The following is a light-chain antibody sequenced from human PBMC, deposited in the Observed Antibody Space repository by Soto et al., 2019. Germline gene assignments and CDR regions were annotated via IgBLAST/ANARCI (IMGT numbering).Light chain of an antibody. V-gene: IGKV1-5*01. CDR3: QQLNTYPET. Sequence: DIQMTQSPSTLSASIGDRVTITCRASQNIRNWLAWYQQKPGKAPKLLIYDVSSLESGVPPRFSGSGSGTEITLTISSLQPEDFATYYCQQLNTYPETFGQGTKVDI. CDR1: QNIRNW. J-gene: IGKJ1*01. CDR2: DVS.